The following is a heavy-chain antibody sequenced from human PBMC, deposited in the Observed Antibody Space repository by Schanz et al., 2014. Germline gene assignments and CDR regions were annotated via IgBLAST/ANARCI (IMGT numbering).Heavy chain of an antibody. V-gene: IGHV3-64*04. CDR1: GFTFSDYW. CDR2: ISNNGDST. J-gene: IGHJ3*02. Sequence: VQLVESGGGLVQPGGSLRLSCTASGFTFSDYWMSWVRQAPGKGLEYISAISNNGDSTYYADSVKGRFTISRDNSKNTLYLQMNSLRAEDTAVYYCAKGRFGELSAFDIWGQGTMVTVSS. CDR3: AKGRFGELSAFDI. D-gene: IGHD3-10*01.